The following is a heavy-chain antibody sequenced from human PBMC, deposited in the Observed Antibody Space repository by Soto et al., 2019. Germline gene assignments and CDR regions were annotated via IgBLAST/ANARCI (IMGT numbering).Heavy chain of an antibody. CDR3: ARDPIHGGNSWVAPLDC. V-gene: IGHV3-33*01. J-gene: IGHJ4*02. CDR2: IWYDGSNK. CDR1: GFTFSSYG. Sequence: PGGSLRLSCAASGFTFSSYGMHWVRQAPGKGLEWVAVIWYDGSNKYYADSVKGRFTISRDNSKNTLYLQMNSLRAEDTAVYYCARDPIHGGNSWVAPLDCWGQGTLVTVS. D-gene: IGHD2-21*02.